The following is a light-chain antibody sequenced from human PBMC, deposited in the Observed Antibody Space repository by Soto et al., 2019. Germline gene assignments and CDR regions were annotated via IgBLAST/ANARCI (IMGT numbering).Light chain of an antibody. J-gene: IGKJ1*01. CDR2: KAS. Sequence: DMQMTQSPSTLSGSVGDRVTITCLASQTISSWLAWYQQKPGKAPKLLIYKASTLKSGVPSRFSGSGSGTEFTLTISSLQPDDFATYYCQHYNSYSEAFGQGTKV. CDR1: QTISSW. V-gene: IGKV1-5*03. CDR3: QHYNSYSEA.